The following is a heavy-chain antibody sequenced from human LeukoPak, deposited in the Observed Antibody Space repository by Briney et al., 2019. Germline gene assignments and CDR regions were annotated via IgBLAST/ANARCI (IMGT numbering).Heavy chain of an antibody. CDR2: IYYSGST. J-gene: IGHJ5*02. CDR1: GGSVSSGSYY. CDR3: ASQDIVVVPAGQGGWLDP. D-gene: IGHD2-2*01. V-gene: IGHV4-61*01. Sequence: SETLSLTCTVSGGSVSSGSYYWSWIRQPPGKGLEWIEYIYYSGSTSYNPSLKSRVTISVNTAKNQFSLKLSSVTAADTAVYDCASQDIVVVPAGQGGWLDPWGQGTLVTVSS.